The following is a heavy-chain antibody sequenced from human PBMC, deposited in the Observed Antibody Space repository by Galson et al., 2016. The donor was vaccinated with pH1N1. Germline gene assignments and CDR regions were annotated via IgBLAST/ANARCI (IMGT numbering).Heavy chain of an antibody. CDR2: ISRISGSA. CDR3: AIEDSSGYGYFDY. J-gene: IGHJ4*02. V-gene: IGHV3-21*01. D-gene: IGHD3-22*01. CDR1: GFTFSFYP. Sequence: SLKLSCAASGFTFSFYPMTWVRQAPGKGLEWVASISRISGSAYYRDTVTGRFTISRDHAKNSLFLQMNTLRAEDTAVYFCAIEDSSGYGYFDYWGQGTLVTVSS.